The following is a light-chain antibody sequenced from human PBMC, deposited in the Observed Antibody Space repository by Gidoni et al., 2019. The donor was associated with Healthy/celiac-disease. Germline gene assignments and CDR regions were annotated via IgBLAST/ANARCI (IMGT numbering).Light chain of an antibody. V-gene: IGKV3-20*01. Sequence: IVLTQSPGTLSLSPGERATLSCRAIQSVSSRYLAWYQQKPGQAPRLLIYGASSRATGIPDRVSGSGSGTDFTLTISRLEPEDFAVYYCQQYGSSPPITFGQGTRLEIK. CDR3: QQYGSSPPIT. CDR1: QSVSSRY. J-gene: IGKJ5*01. CDR2: GAS.